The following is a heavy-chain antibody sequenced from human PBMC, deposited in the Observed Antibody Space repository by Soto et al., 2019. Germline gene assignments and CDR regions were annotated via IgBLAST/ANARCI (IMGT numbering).Heavy chain of an antibody. Sequence: SETLSLTCAVSGGSISSGGYSWSWIRQPPGKGLEWIGYIYYSGTTYYNPSLKSRVTISVDTSKNQFSLKLSSVTAADTAVYYCARARGYSYGYKYYYYGMDVWGQGATVTVSS. D-gene: IGHD5-18*01. CDR1: GGSISSGGYS. CDR2: IYYSGTT. J-gene: IGHJ6*02. V-gene: IGHV4-30-2*01. CDR3: ARARGYSYGYKYYYYGMDV.